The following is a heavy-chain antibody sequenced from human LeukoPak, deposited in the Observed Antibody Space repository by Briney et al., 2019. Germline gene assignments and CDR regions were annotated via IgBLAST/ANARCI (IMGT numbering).Heavy chain of an antibody. V-gene: IGHV3-21*01. D-gene: IGHD4-17*01. CDR1: GFTFSSYS. CDR3: ARALDDYGDYV. J-gene: IGHJ4*02. Sequence: TGGSLRLSCAASGFTFSSYSMNWVRQAPGKGLEWVSSISSSSSYIYYADSVKGRFTISGDNAKNSLYLQMNSLRAEDTAVYYCARALDDYGDYVWGQGTLVTVSS. CDR2: ISSSSSYI.